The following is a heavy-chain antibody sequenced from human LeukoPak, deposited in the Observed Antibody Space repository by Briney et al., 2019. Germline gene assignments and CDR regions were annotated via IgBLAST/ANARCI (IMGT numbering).Heavy chain of an antibody. J-gene: IGHJ4*02. Sequence: SQTLSLTCTVSGGSISSGGYYWNWFRQHPEKGLEWIRYIYDSGNTYYSPSLKSRVTISLDTSKNQFSLKLSSVTAADTAVYYCAKALGGRGYSYGALDYWGKGIQVTVSS. V-gene: IGHV4-31*03. CDR1: GGSISSGGYY. CDR3: AKALGGRGYSYGALDY. CDR2: IYDSGNT. D-gene: IGHD5-18*01.